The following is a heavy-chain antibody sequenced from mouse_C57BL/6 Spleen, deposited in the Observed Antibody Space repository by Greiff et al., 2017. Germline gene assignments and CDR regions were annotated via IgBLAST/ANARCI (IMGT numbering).Heavy chain of an antibody. CDR2: IDPETGGT. Sequence: VQLQQSGAELVRPGASVTLSCKASGYTFTDYEMHWVKQTPVHGLEWIGAIDPETGGTAYNQKFKGKAILTADKSSSTAYLELRSLTSEDSAVYYCTSDYYSNPWFAYWGTGTLVTVSA. CDR1: GYTFTDYE. D-gene: IGHD2-5*01. J-gene: IGHJ3*01. CDR3: TSDYYSNPWFAY. V-gene: IGHV1-15*01.